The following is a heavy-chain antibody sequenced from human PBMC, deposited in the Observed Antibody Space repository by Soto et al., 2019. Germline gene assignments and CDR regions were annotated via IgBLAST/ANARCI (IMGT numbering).Heavy chain of an antibody. D-gene: IGHD6-25*01. CDR1: GFTFSSYS. Sequence: GGSLRLSCAASGFTFSSYSMNWVRQAPGKGLEWVSYISSSSSTIYYADSVKGRFTISRDNAKNSLYLQMNSLRDEDTAVYYCARDQGGGSYYYYNGMDVWGQGTTVTVSS. CDR2: ISSSSSTI. V-gene: IGHV3-48*02. CDR3: ARDQGGGSYYYYNGMDV. J-gene: IGHJ6*02.